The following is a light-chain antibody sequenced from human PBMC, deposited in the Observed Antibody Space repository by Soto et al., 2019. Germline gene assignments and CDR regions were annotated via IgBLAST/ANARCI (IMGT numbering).Light chain of an antibody. Sequence: EIVLTQSPATLSLSPGERATLSCRASHTVSSSLAWYQQKPGQAPRLLIYEASNRATGIPARFSGSGSGTTFTLTISSLQSDDFATYYCLQYNGYYRTFGQGTKVDIK. CDR3: LQYNGYYRT. V-gene: IGKV3-11*01. CDR1: HTVSSS. CDR2: EAS. J-gene: IGKJ1*01.